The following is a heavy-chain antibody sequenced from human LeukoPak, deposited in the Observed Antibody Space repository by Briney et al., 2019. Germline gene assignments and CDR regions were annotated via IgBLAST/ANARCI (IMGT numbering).Heavy chain of an antibody. CDR1: GGSISSYY. CDR3: ARARDPVFDY. J-gene: IGHJ4*02. V-gene: IGHV4-59*12. CDR2: IYYSEST. Sequence: SETLSLTCTVSGGSISSYYWSWIRQPPGKGLEWIGYIYYSESTNYNPSLKSRVTISVDTSKNQFSLQLNSVTPEDTAVYYCARARDPVFDYWGQGTLVTVSS.